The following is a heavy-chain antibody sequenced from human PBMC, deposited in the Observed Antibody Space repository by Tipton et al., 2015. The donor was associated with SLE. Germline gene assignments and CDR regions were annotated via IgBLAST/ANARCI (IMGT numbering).Heavy chain of an antibody. D-gene: IGHD2-15*01. Sequence: QSGAEVKKPGASVKVSCKASGYTFTSYGISWVRQAPGQGLEWMGWISAYNGNTNYAQKLQGRVTMTTDTSTSTAYMELRSLRSDDTAVYYCARDDCLVVEAAPYAFDIWGQGTMVPVSS. CDR2: ISAYNGNT. J-gene: IGHJ3*02. CDR1: GYTFTSYG. CDR3: ARDDCLVVEAAPYAFDI. V-gene: IGHV1-18*01.